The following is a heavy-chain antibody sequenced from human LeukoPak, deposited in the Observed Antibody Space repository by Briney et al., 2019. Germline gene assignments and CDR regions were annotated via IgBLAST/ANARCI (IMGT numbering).Heavy chain of an antibody. V-gene: IGHV4-39*07. D-gene: IGHD6-19*01. CDR3: ARDGSSGWYRWFAP. CDR2: LYYSGST. J-gene: IGHJ5*02. Sequence: SETLSLTCTVSGGSIRSSDYYWGWIRQPPGKGLEWVGNLYYSGSTYYNPSLESRVTISVDTSMTQFSLRLTSVTAADTAVYYCARDGSSGWYRWFAPWGQGTLVTVSS. CDR1: GGSIRSSDYY.